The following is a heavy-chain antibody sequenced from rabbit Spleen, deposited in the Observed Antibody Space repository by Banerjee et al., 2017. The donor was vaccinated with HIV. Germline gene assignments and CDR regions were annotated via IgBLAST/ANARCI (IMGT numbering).Heavy chain of an antibody. CDR3: ARDLAGAIGWNFYL. CDR1: GFSFSNKAV. D-gene: IGHD4-1*01. J-gene: IGHJ4*01. V-gene: IGHV1S45*01. Sequence: QEQLVESGGGLVQPEGSLKLSCIASGFSFSNKAVMCWVRQAPGKGLQWIACINTATGKDVYANWVNGRFTISRTSSTTVTLQMTSLAAADTATYFCARDLAGAIGWNFYLWGQGTLVTVS. CDR2: INTATGKD.